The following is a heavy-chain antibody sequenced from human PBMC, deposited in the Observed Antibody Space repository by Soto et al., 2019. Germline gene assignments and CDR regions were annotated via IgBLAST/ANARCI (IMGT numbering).Heavy chain of an antibody. CDR1: GFSLSTSGVG. CDR3: AHIKYYYDSSGYYFNDLLAGGFDP. Sequence: SGPTLVNPTQTLTLTCTFSGFSLSTSGVGVGWIRQPPGKALEWLALIYWNDDKRYSPSLKSRLTITKDTSKNQVVLTMTNMDPVDTATYYCAHIKYYYDSSGYYFNDLLAGGFDPWGQGTLVTVSS. V-gene: IGHV2-5*01. CDR2: IYWNDDK. J-gene: IGHJ5*02. D-gene: IGHD3-22*01.